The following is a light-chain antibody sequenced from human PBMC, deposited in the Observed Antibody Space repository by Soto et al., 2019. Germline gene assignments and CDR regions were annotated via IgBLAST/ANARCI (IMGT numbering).Light chain of an antibody. J-gene: IGKJ4*01. V-gene: IGKV3-11*01. CDR2: DAS. CDR3: QQRSNWPLT. CDR1: QSVSSY. Sequence: EIVLTQPPATLSLSPGERATLSCRASQSVSSYLAWYQQKPGQAPRLLIYDASNRATGIPARFSGSGSGTDFTLTISSLEPEDFAVYYCQQRSNWPLTFGGGTKV.